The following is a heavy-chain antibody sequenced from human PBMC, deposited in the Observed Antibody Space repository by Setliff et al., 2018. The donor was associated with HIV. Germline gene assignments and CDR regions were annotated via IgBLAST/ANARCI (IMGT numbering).Heavy chain of an antibody. D-gene: IGHD3-16*01. CDR2: IYHSGST. CDR1: GGSLSSDNW. Sequence: PSETLSLTCAVSGGSLSSDNWWTWVRQPPGKGLEWIGEIYHSGSTNYNPSLESRVTISVDKSKNQFSLKLSSVTAADTAVYYCAKGGASSHWLGPWGQGTLVTVSS. V-gene: IGHV4-4*02. J-gene: IGHJ5*02. CDR3: AKGGASSHWLGP.